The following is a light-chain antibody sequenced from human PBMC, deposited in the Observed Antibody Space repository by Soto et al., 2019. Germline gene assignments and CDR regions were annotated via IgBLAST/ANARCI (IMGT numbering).Light chain of an antibody. CDR1: QSVSSY. CDR3: QKRSNWPPT. V-gene: IGKV3-11*01. J-gene: IGKJ5*01. CDR2: DAS. Sequence: EIVLTQSPATLSLSPGERATLSCRASQSVSSYLAWYQQKPGQAPRLLIYDASNRATGIPARFSGSGSGTDFTLTISSLEPEDFAVYYSQKRSNWPPTFGQGTRLEIK.